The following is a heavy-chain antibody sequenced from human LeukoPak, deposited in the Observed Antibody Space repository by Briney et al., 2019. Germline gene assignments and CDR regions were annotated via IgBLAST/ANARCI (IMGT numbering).Heavy chain of an antibody. CDR3: ARHPYSSSWYETLYYFDY. Sequence: PGGSLRLSCAASGFTFSSYSMNWVRQAPGKGLEWVSSISSSSTYIYYADSVKGRSTISRDNAKNSLYLQMNSLRAEDTAVYYCARHPYSSSWYETLYYFDYWGQGTLVTVSS. D-gene: IGHD6-13*01. J-gene: IGHJ4*02. V-gene: IGHV3-21*01. CDR2: ISSSSTYI. CDR1: GFTFSSYS.